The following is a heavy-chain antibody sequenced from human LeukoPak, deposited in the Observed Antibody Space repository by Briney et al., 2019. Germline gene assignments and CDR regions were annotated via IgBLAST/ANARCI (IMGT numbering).Heavy chain of an antibody. CDR2: INSDGSST. V-gene: IGHV3-74*01. J-gene: IGHJ6*03. Sequence: GGSLRLSCAASGFTFSSYWMHWVRQAPGKGLVWVSRINSDGSSTSYADSVKGRFTISRDNAKNTLYLQMNSLRAEDTAVYYCASTQTTGTTYGYYYYYMDVWGKGTTVTVSS. CDR1: GFTFSSYW. CDR3: ASTQTTGTTYGYYYYYMDV. D-gene: IGHD1-1*01.